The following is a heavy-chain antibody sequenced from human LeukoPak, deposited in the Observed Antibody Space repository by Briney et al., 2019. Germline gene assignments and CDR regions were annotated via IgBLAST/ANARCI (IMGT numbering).Heavy chain of an antibody. CDR2: IIPIFRTT. Sequence: SVKVSCKTSGGSFTRYAFSWVRQAPGQGLEWMGGIIPIFRTTNNAQKFQDRVTITADESTSTVYMDLSSLRSEDTAVYYCARERFGELSPSYYYGLDVWGQGTTVTVSS. D-gene: IGHD3-10*01. CDR3: ARERFGELSPSYYYGLDV. V-gene: IGHV1-69*13. CDR1: GGSFTRYA. J-gene: IGHJ6*02.